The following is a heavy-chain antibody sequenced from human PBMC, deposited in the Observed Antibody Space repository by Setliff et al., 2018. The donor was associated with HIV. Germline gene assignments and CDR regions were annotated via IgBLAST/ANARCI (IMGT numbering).Heavy chain of an antibody. CDR2: INYRGNT. CDR1: GASIRGHY. J-gene: IGHJ6*03. CDR3: ASLDGSESPYIYYYYMDV. V-gene: IGHV4-59*04. Sequence: PSETLSLTCSVSGASIRGHYWSWIRQSPGKGLEWIGSINYRGNTYYNPSLKSRAAISVDTSKNQISLKLSSVTAADTAVYYCASLDGSESPYIYYYYMDVWGEGTAVTVSS. D-gene: IGHD3-10*01.